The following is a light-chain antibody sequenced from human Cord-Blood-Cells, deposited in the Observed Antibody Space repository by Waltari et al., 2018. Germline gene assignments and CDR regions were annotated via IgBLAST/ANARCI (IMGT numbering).Light chain of an antibody. Sequence: EIVLTQSPATLSLSPAERATLSCRASQSVSSYLAWYQQKPGQAPRILIYDASNRATGIPARFSGSGSGTDFTLTISSLEPEDFAVYYCQQRSNWPPITFGQGTRLEIK. V-gene: IGKV3-11*01. J-gene: IGKJ5*01. CDR3: QQRSNWPPIT. CDR1: QSVSSY. CDR2: DAS.